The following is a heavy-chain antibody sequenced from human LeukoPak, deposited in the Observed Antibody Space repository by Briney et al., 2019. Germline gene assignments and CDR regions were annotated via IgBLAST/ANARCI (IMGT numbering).Heavy chain of an antibody. V-gene: IGHV4-30-2*01. D-gene: IGHD3-22*01. J-gene: IGHJ5*02. Sequence: SQTLSLTYAVSGGSISSGGYSWSWIRQPPGKGLEWIGYIYHSGSTYYNPSLKSRVTISVDRSKNQFSLKLSSVTAADTAVYYCARAVYDSSGYYYYPWGQGTLVTVSS. CDR3: ARAVYDSSGYYYYP. CDR2: IYHSGST. CDR1: GGSISSGGYS.